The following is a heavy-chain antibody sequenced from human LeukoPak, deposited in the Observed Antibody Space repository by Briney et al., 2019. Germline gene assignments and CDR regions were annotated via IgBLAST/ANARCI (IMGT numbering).Heavy chain of an antibody. V-gene: IGHV3-30*02. J-gene: IGHJ3*02. Sequence: GGSLRLSCAASGFTFSMYGMHWVRQAPGKGLEWVTFIRHDGSDKYHADSVKGRFTISRDNSKKTVYLQMNSLRADDTAVYYCAKDRGGYNYGPLDAFDIWGQTRMVIVSS. CDR3: AKDRGGYNYGPLDAFDI. D-gene: IGHD5-18*01. CDR1: GFTFSMYG. CDR2: IRHDGSDK.